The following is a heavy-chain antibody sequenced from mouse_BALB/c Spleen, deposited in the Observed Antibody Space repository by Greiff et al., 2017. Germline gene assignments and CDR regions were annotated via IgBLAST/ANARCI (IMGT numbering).Heavy chain of an antibody. V-gene: IGHV5-12-1*01. D-gene: IGHD2-2*01. CDR3: ASSYGCLYYFDY. CDR1: GFAFSSYD. Sequence: EVQLQQSGGGLVKPGGSLKLSCAASGFAFSSYDMSWVRQTPEKRLEWVAYISSGGGSTYYPDTVKGRFTISRDNANNTLYLQLRSLKSEDTAMYDYASSYGCLYYFDYWGQGTTLTVSS. J-gene: IGHJ2*01. CDR2: ISSGGGST.